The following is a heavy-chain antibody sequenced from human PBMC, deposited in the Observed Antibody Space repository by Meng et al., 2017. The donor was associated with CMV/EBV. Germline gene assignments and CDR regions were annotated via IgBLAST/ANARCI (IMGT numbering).Heavy chain of an antibody. J-gene: IGHJ6*02. CDR1: GYTFTGYY. V-gene: IGHV1-2*02. CDR3: AIQLTTVGIRGMDV. Sequence: ASVTVSCKASGYTFTGYYMHWVRQAPGQGLEWMGWINPNSGGTNYAQKFQGRVTMTRDTSISTAYMELSRLRSDDTAVYYCAIQLTTVGIRGMDVWGQGTTVTVSS. D-gene: IGHD4-23*01. CDR2: INPNSGGT.